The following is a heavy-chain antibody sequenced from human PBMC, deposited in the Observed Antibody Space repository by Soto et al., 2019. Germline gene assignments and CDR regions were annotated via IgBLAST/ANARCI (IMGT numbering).Heavy chain of an antibody. CDR3: ARASYYYGSGSSYYYYGMDV. V-gene: IGHV1-69*13. CDR1: GDTFSSYA. Sequence: SVKVSCNASGDTFSSYAIGWVRHAPGQGLEWMGGIIPIFGTANYAQKFQGRVTITADESTSTAYMELSSLRSEDTAVYYCARASYYYGSGSSYYYYGMDVWGQGTTVTVSS. CDR2: IIPIFGTA. J-gene: IGHJ6*02. D-gene: IGHD3-10*01.